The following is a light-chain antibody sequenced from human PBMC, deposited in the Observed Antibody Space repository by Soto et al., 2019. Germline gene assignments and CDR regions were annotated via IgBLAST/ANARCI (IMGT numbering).Light chain of an antibody. CDR3: QKYTSAPRT. CDR2: AAS. Sequence: DIQMSQSPSSLSASVGDRVTITCRASHGISNYLAWYQQKPGKVPKLLIYAASTLQSGVPSRFSGSGSGTDFTLTTSSLQPEDVATYYCQKYTSAPRTFGPGTKVGIK. V-gene: IGKV1-27*01. CDR1: HGISNY. J-gene: IGKJ3*01.